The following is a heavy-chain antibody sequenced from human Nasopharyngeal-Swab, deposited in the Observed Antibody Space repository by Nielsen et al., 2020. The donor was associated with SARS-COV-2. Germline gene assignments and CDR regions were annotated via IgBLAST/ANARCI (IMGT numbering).Heavy chain of an antibody. V-gene: IGHV3-33*01. Sequence: GGSLRLSCAASGFTFSSYGMHWVRQAPGKGLEWVAVIWYDGSNKYYADSVKGRFTISRDNSKSTLYLQMNSLRAEDTAVYYCARDRDLSLPDYWGQGTLVTVSS. CDR2: IWYDGSNK. J-gene: IGHJ4*02. CDR3: ARDRDLSLPDY. CDR1: GFTFSSYG.